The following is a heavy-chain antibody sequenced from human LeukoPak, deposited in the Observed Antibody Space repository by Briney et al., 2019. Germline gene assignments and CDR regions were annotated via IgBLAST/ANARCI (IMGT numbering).Heavy chain of an antibody. Sequence: SETLSLTCTVSGCSISSYYWSWIRQPPGKGLEWIGYIYYSGSTSYNPYLKSRVSISLDTSKNKLPLMLKTMTAADAAVVYYWGDNRIAAVAAYDYWGQGTLVTVSS. J-gene: IGHJ4*02. CDR2: IYYSGST. V-gene: IGHV4-59*01. D-gene: IGHD6-19*01. CDR1: GCSISSYY. CDR3: WGDNRIAAVAAYDY.